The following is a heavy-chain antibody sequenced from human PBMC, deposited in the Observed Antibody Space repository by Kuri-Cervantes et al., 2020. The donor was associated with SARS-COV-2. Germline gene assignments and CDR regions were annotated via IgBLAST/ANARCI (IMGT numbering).Heavy chain of an antibody. CDR3: ARKMDTAMVIDY. D-gene: IGHD5-18*01. Sequence: GSLRLSCTVSGGSISSSISSSSYYWSWIRQPPGKGLEWIGEINHSGSTNYNPSLKSRVTISVDTSKNQFSLKLSSVTAADTAVYYCARKMDTAMVIDYWGQGTLVTVSS. J-gene: IGHJ4*02. CDR2: INHSGST. CDR1: GGSISSSISSSSYY. V-gene: IGHV4-39*07.